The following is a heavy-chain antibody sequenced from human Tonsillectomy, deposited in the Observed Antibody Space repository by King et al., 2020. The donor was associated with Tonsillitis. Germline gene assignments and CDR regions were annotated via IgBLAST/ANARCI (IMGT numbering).Heavy chain of an antibody. J-gene: IGHJ4*02. V-gene: IGHV3-23*04. D-gene: IGHD6-6*01. Sequence: VQLVESGGGLVQPGGSLRLSCATSGFTFSTYAMSWVRQAPGKGLVWVSAISGSGSSTYYADSVKGRFTISRDTSKNTLYLQMNSLRAEDTAVYYCAKDMYSTSSNFDSWGQGTLVTVSS. CDR1: GFTFSTYA. CDR2: ISGSGSST. CDR3: AKDMYSTSSNFDS.